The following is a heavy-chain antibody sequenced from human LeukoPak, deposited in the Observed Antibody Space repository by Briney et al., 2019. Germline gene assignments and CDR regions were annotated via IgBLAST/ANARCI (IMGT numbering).Heavy chain of an antibody. V-gene: IGHV3-33*01. J-gene: IGHJ4*02. D-gene: IGHD2-21*01. CDR1: GFTFSDYG. CDR2: IWYDGSDI. Sequence: GRSLRLSCAASGFTFSDYGMHWVRQAPGKGLEWVAVIWYDGSDIYYADSVKGRLTISRDNSWNTLYLQMNSLRAEDTAVYYCVRELPPVVQYYFDHWGPGTLVTVSS. CDR3: VRELPPVVQYYFDH.